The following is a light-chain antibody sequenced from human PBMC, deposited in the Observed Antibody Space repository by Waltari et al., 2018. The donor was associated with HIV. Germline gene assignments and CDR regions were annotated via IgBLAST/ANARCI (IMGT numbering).Light chain of an antibody. CDR3: QQTYNVPWT. CDR2: SSS. CDR1: QGISTF. V-gene: IGKV1-39*01. J-gene: IGKJ1*01. Sequence: IQVTQSPTSLSAYVGQTIIISCRTSQGISTFLNWYQKKGDKAPKLLIFSSSNLHSGVPSRFSGSGSGTEFTLVIRSLQPEDFASYFCQQTYNVPWTFGQGTNIEI.